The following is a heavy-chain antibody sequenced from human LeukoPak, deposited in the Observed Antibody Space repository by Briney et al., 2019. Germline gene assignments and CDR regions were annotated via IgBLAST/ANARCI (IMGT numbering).Heavy chain of an antibody. J-gene: IGHJ1*01. CDR3: AKDSAITMIVVVKYFQH. D-gene: IGHD3-22*01. V-gene: IGHV3-23*01. CDR2: ISGSGGST. CDR1: GFTFSSYA. Sequence: GGSLRLSCAASGFTFSSYAMSWVRQAPGKGLEWVSAISGSGGSTYCADSVKGRFTISRDNSKNTLYLQMNSLRAEDTAVYYCAKDSAITMIVVVKYFQHWGQGTLVTVSS.